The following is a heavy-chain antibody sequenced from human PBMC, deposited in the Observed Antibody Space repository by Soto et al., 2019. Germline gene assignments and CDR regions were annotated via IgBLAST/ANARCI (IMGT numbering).Heavy chain of an antibody. D-gene: IGHD4-17*01. J-gene: IGHJ3*01. CDR1: GGTFSSYP. CDR2: IIPILGIA. V-gene: IGHV1-69*04. Sequence: QVHLLQSGTEVKKPGSSVKVSCKASGGTFSSYPISWVRQAPGQGLEWMGRIIPILGIANYGQKFQGRVTITADRSTSTAYMELSSLRSQDTAVYYSARDGDYFSLHFWGQGTMVTGSS. CDR3: ARDGDYFSLHF.